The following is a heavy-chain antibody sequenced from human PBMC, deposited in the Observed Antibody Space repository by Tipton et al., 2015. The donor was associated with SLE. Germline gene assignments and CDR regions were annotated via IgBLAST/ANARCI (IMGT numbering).Heavy chain of an antibody. CDR3: VRDITMVPYVWFDP. J-gene: IGHJ5*02. D-gene: IGHD3-10*01. CDR2: IDHSENT. V-gene: IGHV4-38-2*02. Sequence: TLSLTCTASGYSISSGYYWGWVRQPPGKGLEWIGTIDHSENTDYNPSLKSRVTISLDTSKNQFSLKLSSVTAADTAVYYCVRDITMVPYVWFDPWGQGILVTVSS. CDR1: GYSISSGYY.